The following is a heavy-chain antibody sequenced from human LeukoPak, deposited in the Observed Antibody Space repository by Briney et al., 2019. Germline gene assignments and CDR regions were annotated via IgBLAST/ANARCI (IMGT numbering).Heavy chain of an antibody. V-gene: IGHV1-3*01. CDR2: INAGNGNT. Sequence: ASVKVSCKASGYTFTSYAMHWVRQAPGQRLEWMGWINAGNGNTKYSPKFQGRVTIARDTSESTAYMELSSLRSEDTAVYYCARDLEVRGTMDVWGKGTTVTVSS. CDR1: GYTFTSYA. J-gene: IGHJ6*04. D-gene: IGHD3-10*01. CDR3: ARDLEVRGTMDV.